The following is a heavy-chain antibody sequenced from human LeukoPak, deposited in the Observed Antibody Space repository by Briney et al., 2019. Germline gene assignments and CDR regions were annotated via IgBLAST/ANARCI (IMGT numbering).Heavy chain of an antibody. CDR2: ISGSGGDT. CDR3: AKYRGDNFGAYDY. Sequence: PGGSLRLFCAASGFTFSSYAMSWVRQAPGKGLEWVSAISGSGGDTYYADSVKGRFTISRDNSKNTLYVQLNSLRAEDTAVYYCAKYRGDNFGAYDYWGQGTLVTVSS. J-gene: IGHJ4*02. V-gene: IGHV3-23*01. CDR1: GFTFSSYA. D-gene: IGHD3-3*01.